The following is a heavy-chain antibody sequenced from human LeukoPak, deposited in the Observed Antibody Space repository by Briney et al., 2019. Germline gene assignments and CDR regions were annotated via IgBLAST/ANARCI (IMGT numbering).Heavy chain of an antibody. Sequence: PGGSLRLSCAASGFIVRNNYMSWVRQAPGKGLEWVSVIYSGGSTYYADSVKGRFTISRDNSKNTVYLQMNSLSAEDTAVYYCARDPLDYWGQGTLVTVSS. J-gene: IGHJ4*02. CDR1: GFIVRNNY. CDR3: ARDPLDY. V-gene: IGHV3-66*01. CDR2: IYSGGST.